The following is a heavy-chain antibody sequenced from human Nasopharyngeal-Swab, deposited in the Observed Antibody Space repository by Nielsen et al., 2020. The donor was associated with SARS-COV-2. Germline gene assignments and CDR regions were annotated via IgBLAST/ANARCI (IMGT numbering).Heavy chain of an antibody. V-gene: IGHV3-23*01. J-gene: IGHJ3*02. CDR2: ITGNGDTT. D-gene: IGHD1-7*01. Sequence: GGSLRLSCAASGFTFSSYSMSWLRQAPGKGLEWVSTITGNGDTTYYADSVKGRFTISRDNSKNTLYLQMSSLRAEDTAVYWCVKDLRGNYAFDIWGQGTMVTVSS. CDR1: GFTFSSYS. CDR3: VKDLRGNYAFDI.